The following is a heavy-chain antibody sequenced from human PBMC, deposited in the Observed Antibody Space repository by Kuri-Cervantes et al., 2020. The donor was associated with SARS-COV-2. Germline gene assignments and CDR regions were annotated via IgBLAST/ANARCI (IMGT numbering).Heavy chain of an antibody. J-gene: IGHJ4*02. CDR2: INWNGGST. Sequence: GGSLRLSCTASGFTFGDYAMSWARQAPGKGLEWVSGINWNGGSTGYADSVKGRFTISRDNAKNSLYLQMNSLRAEDTALYYCARIHSSSSGGYFDYWGQGTLVTVSS. CDR3: ARIHSSSSGGYFDY. D-gene: IGHD6-6*01. CDR1: GFTFGDYA. V-gene: IGHV3-20*04.